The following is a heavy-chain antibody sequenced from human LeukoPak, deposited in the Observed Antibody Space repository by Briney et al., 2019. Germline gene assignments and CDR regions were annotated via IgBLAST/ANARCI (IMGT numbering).Heavy chain of an antibody. CDR3: ARVEAVAGNWGGLDP. CDR2: INRNSSDI. CDR1: GFTFSSYS. J-gene: IGHJ5*02. D-gene: IGHD6-19*01. Sequence: GGSLRLSCAASGFTFSSYSMNWVRQAPGQGLEWVSCINRNSSDIYYADSVKGRFTISRDNAKDSLFLKLNSLRAEDKAMYYYARVEAVAGNWGGLDPWGQGTLVTVSS. V-gene: IGHV3-21*01.